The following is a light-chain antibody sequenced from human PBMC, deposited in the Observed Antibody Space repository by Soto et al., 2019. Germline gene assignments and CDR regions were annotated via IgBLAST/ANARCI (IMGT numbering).Light chain of an antibody. CDR2: GAS. CDR3: HQYGNSPLT. Sequence: EIGLTQSPGTLSLSPGERATLSCRASQSVRSGYFAWYQQKPGQAPRLLIVGASSRATGIPDRFSGGGSGTDVTLTISRLEPEDFALYYCHQYGNSPLTFGGGTTVEIK. V-gene: IGKV3-20*01. J-gene: IGKJ4*01. CDR1: QSVRSGY.